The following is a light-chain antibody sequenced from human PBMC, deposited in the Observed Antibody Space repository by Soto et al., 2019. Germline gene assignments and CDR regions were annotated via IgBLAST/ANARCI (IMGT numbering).Light chain of an antibody. CDR3: ASYTSSGTRV. CDR2: EVT. Sequence: QSVLTQPASVSGSPGQSITISCTGISSDVGGYYRVSWYQQHPGKAPKFMIYEVTNRPSGVSNRFSGSKSGNTASLTISGLQAEDEADYYCASYTSSGTRVFGTGTKVTVL. CDR1: SSDVGGYYR. J-gene: IGLJ1*01. V-gene: IGLV2-14*01.